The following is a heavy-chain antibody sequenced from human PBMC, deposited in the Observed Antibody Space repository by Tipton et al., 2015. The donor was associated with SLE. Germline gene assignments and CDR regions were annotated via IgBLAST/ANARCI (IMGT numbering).Heavy chain of an antibody. J-gene: IGHJ4*02. V-gene: IGHV4-38-2*02. CDR2: IYHSGST. D-gene: IGHD4-17*01. CDR3: ASFLPPTVTH. Sequence: TLSLTCTVSGYSISSDYYRGWLRQPPGKALEWIGSIYHSGSTHYNPSLKSRVSISVDTSKNQFSLKLSSVTAADTAIHYCASFLPPTVTHWGQGTLVTDSS. CDR1: GYSISSDYY.